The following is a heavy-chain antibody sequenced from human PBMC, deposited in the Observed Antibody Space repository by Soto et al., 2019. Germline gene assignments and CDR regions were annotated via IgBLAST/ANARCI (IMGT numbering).Heavy chain of an antibody. D-gene: IGHD3-9*01. V-gene: IGHV1-69*06. J-gene: IGHJ6*02. CDR2: IIPIFGTA. CDR3: ARDDILTGYALSSHGMDV. CDR1: GGTFSSYA. Sequence: SVKVSCKASGGTFSSYAISWVRQAPGQGLEWMGGIIPIFGTANYAQKFQGRVTITADKSTSTAYMELSSLRSEDTAVDHCARDDILTGYALSSHGMDVWGQGTTVTVSS.